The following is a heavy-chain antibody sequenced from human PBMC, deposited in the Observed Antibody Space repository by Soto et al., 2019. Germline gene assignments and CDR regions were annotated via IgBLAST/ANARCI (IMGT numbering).Heavy chain of an antibody. CDR1: GASITGSFF. J-gene: IGHJ4*02. Sequence: SETLSLTCTVSGASITGSFFWSWIRQPAGKGLEWIGRFSLSGTTNYNPSLRSRVTMSADVSKNQFSLRLTSVTAADTALYYCARGMTPPGAPAWYYFDSWGQGTLVTVS. CDR2: FSLSGTT. D-gene: IGHD2-8*02. V-gene: IGHV4-4*07. CDR3: ARGMTPPGAPAWYYFDS.